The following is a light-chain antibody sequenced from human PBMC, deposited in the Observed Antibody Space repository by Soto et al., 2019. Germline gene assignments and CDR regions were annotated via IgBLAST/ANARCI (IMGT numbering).Light chain of an antibody. J-gene: IGLJ3*02. CDR3: QVWHFSSDHWV. CDR2: DDS. CDR1: NVASES. Sequence: SYVLTQPPSVSVAPGQTASITCGGNNVASESVHWYQQRPGQAPVLVVYDDSDRPSGIPDRFSGSNSGNTATLTIRRVEVGDEADYYCQVWHFSSDHWVFGGGTKLTVL. V-gene: IGLV3-21*02.